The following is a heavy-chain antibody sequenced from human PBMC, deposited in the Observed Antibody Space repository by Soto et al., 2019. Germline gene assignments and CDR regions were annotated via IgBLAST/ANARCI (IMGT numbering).Heavy chain of an antibody. CDR3: AKDMMTAIPRPTFFDY. CDR1: GFTFSSYA. Sequence: GGSLRLSCAASGFTFSSYAMSWVRQAPGKGLEWVSAISGSGGSTYYADSVKGRFTISRDNSKNTLYLQMNSLRAGDTAVYYCAKDMMTAIPRPTFFDYWGQGTLVTVSS. J-gene: IGHJ4*02. D-gene: IGHD2-21*02. CDR2: ISGSGGST. V-gene: IGHV3-23*01.